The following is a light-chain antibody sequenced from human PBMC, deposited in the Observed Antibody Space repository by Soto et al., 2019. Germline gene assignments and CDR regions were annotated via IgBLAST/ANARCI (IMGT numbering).Light chain of an antibody. CDR3: QQRFDWPKIT. J-gene: IGKJ5*01. CDR1: QSVSSSY. Sequence: EIVLTQSPGTLSLSPGERATLSCMAIQSVSSSYLAWYQQKPGQAPRLLIYGASSRATGIPDRFSGSGSGTDFTLTISRLEPEDFGVFYCQQRFDWPKITFGQGTRLEIK. CDR2: GAS. V-gene: IGKV3D-20*02.